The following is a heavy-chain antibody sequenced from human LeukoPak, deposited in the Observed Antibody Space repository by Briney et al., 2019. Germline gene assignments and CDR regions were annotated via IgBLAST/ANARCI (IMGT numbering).Heavy chain of an antibody. V-gene: IGHV4-34*01. D-gene: IGHD1-20*01. Sequence: SETLSLTCAVYGGSFSGYYWSWIRQPPGKGLEWIGEINHSGSTNYNPSLKSRVTISVGTSKNQFSLKLSSVTAADTAVYYCARRGVITGTSFDYWGQGTLVTVSS. CDR1: GGSFSGYY. CDR3: ARRGVITGTSFDY. CDR2: INHSGST. J-gene: IGHJ4*02.